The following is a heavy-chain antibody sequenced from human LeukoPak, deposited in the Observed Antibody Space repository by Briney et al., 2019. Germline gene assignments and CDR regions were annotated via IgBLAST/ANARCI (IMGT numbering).Heavy chain of an antibody. D-gene: IGHD1-26*01. J-gene: IGHJ4*02. CDR1: GFTFSSYA. CDR3: AKRPDGVGATHY. Sequence: GGSLRLSCAASGFTFSSYAMSWVRQAPGKGLEWVSVISGSGGSTYYADSVKGRFTISRDNSKNTLYLQMNSLRAEDTAVYYCAKRPDGVGATHYWGQGTLVTVSS. V-gene: IGHV3-23*01. CDR2: ISGSGGST.